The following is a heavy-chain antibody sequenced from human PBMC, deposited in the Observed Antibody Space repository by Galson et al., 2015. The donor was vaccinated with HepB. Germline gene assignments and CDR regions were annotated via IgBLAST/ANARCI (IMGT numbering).Heavy chain of an antibody. CDR2: ISYDGSNK. D-gene: IGHD2-2*01. Sequence: SLRLSCAASGFTFSSYAMHWVRQAPGKGLEWVAVISYDGSNKYYADSVKGRFTISRDNSKNTLYLQMNSLRAEDTAVYYCARDSCSSTSCPHAFDIWGQGTMVTVSS. CDR1: GFTFSSYA. V-gene: IGHV3-30-3*01. CDR3: ARDSCSSTSCPHAFDI. J-gene: IGHJ3*02.